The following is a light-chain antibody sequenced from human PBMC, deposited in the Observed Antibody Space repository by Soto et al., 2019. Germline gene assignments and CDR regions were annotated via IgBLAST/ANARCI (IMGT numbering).Light chain of an antibody. V-gene: IGKV3-15*01. CDR3: QHCSVWPT. J-gene: IGKJ1*01. CDR2: DAS. Sequence: EAVLTQSPATLSASPGERVTLSCRASLSVSRNLAWYQQRPGQAPRLIIYDASTRATGVPDRFSGSGSETVFTLTISSLQSEDCAVYFCQHCSVWPTFGQGTQVEV. CDR1: LSVSRN.